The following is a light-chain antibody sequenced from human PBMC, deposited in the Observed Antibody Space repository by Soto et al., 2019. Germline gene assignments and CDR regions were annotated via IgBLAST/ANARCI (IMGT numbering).Light chain of an antibody. Sequence: QSALTQPASVSGSPGQSITISCTGTSSDIGTYNYVSWYQQHPGKAPKLMIYGVSNRPSGIPNRFSGSKSGNTASLTISGLQAEDEADYYCNSYTTTSTVVFGGGTKLT. J-gene: IGLJ3*02. CDR1: SSDIGTYNY. V-gene: IGLV2-14*01. CDR3: NSYTTTSTVV. CDR2: GVS.